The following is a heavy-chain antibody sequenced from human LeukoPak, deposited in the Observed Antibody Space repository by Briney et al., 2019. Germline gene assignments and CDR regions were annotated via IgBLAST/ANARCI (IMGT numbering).Heavy chain of an antibody. CDR3: ARDGLRYYFDY. CDR1: GFTFSSYA. J-gene: IGHJ4*02. CDR2: ISYGGSNK. V-gene: IGHV3-30-3*01. D-gene: IGHD4-17*01. Sequence: LPGRSLRLSCAASGFTFSSYAMHWVRQAPGKGLEWVAVISYGGSNKYYADSVKGRFTISRDNSKNTLYLQMNSLRAEDTAVYYCARDGLRYYFDYWGQGTLVTVSS.